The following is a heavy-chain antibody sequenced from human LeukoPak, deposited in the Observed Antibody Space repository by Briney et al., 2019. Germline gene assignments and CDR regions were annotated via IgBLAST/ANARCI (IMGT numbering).Heavy chain of an antibody. CDR1: GYSISSGYY. V-gene: IGHV4-38-2*02. J-gene: IGHJ2*01. Sequence: SETLSLTCTVSGYSISSGYYWGWIRQPPGKGLEWIGSIYHSGSTFYNPSLKSRVTISVDTSKNQFSLKLTSVTAADTAVFYCARHEYSSIWSPPEYFDLWGRGTLVTVSS. D-gene: IGHD6-13*01. CDR3: ARHEYSSIWSPPEYFDL. CDR2: IYHSGST.